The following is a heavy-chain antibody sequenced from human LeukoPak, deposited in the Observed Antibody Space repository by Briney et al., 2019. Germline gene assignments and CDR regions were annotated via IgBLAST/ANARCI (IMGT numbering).Heavy chain of an antibody. J-gene: IGHJ4*02. CDR3: ATDCSGSSCYPAGFDY. D-gene: IGHD2-15*01. CDR2: IYTGGYT. V-gene: IGHV4-4*07. CDR1: GGSISTYY. Sequence: SETLPLTCTVSGGSISTYYWNWIRQPAGKGLEWIGRIYTGGYTNYNPSVKSRVTMSVDTSKNQFSLKLSSVTAADTAVYYCATDCSGSSCYPAGFDYWGQGTLVTVSS.